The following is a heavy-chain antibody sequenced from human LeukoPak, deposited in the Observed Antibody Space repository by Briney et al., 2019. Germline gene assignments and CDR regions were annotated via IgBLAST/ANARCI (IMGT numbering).Heavy chain of an antibody. CDR3: ARDTSGYLLLDS. CDR1: GGSFSGYY. CDR2: INHSGST. D-gene: IGHD3-22*01. V-gene: IGHV4-34*01. Sequence: SETLSLTCAVYGGSFSGYYWSWIRQPPGKGLEWIGEINHSGSTNYNPSLKSRVTMSVDTSKNQFSLKVSSVTAADTAVYYCARDTSGYLLLDSWGQGTLVTVSS. J-gene: IGHJ4*02.